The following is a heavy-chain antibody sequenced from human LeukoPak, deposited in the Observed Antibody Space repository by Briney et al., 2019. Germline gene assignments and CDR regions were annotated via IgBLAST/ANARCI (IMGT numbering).Heavy chain of an antibody. CDR3: ARGSSGGYSGYNDY. J-gene: IGHJ4*02. CDR2: INHSGST. CDR1: GGSISGYY. D-gene: IGHD5-12*01. Sequence: SETLSLTCTVSGGSISGYYWSWIRQPPGKGLEWIGDINHSGSTNYNPSLKSRVTISVDTSKNQFFLKLSSVTAADTAVYYCARGSSGGYSGYNDYWGQGTLVTVSS. V-gene: IGHV4-34*01.